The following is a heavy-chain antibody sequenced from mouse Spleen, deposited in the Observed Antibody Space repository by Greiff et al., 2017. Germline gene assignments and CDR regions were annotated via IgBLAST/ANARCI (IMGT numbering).Heavy chain of an antibody. V-gene: IGHV2-9-1*01. CDR1: GFSLTSYA. CDR3: ARNMGLRRGYAMDY. J-gene: IGHJ4*01. Sequence: VQVVESGPGLVAPSQSLSITCTVSGFSLTSYAISWVRQPPGKGLEWLGVIWTGGGTNYNSALKSRLSISKDNSKSQVFLKMNSLQTDDTARYYCARNMGLRRGYAMDYWGQGTSVTVSS. CDR2: IWTGGGT. D-gene: IGHD2-4*01.